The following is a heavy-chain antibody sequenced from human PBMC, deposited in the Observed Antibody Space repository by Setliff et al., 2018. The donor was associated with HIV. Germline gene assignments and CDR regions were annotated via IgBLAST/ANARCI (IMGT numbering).Heavy chain of an antibody. V-gene: IGHV4-34*01. CDR3: ARGTFSGPDY. Sequence: PSETLSLTCTVSGGSITGHYWSWIRQPPGKGPEWIGEINHSGSTNYNPSLKSRVTISVDTSKNQFSLKLNSVTAADTAVYYCARGTFSGPDYWGQGTLVTVSS. J-gene: IGHJ4*02. CDR1: GGSITGHY. CDR2: INHSGST. D-gene: IGHD1-26*01.